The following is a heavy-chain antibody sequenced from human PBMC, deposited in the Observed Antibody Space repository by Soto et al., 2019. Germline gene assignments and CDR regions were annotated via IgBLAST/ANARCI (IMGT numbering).Heavy chain of an antibody. J-gene: IGHJ6*02. V-gene: IGHV1-18*04. D-gene: IGHD6-13*01. Sequence: GASVKVSGKASGYTFTSCCISWVLQAPGQGLEWMGWISAYNGNTNYAQKLQGRVTMTTDTSTSTAYMELRSLRSDDTAVYYCARDTGNSSSWYYYYYYGMDVWGQGTTVTVSS. CDR3: ARDTGNSSSWYYYYYYGMDV. CDR1: GYTFTSCC. CDR2: ISAYNGNT.